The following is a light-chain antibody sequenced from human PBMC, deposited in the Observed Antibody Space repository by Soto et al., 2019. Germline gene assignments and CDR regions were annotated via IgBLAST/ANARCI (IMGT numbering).Light chain of an antibody. Sequence: QSALTQPRSVSGSPGQSVTVSCTGTSSDVGGYNHVSWYHQHPGKAPKFMVYDVDKRPSGVPDRFAGSKSGNTASLTISGLQAEDEADYYCCSYAGSYTYVFGTGTKLTVL. CDR3: CSYAGSYTYV. CDR1: SSDVGGYNH. V-gene: IGLV2-11*01. J-gene: IGLJ1*01. CDR2: DVD.